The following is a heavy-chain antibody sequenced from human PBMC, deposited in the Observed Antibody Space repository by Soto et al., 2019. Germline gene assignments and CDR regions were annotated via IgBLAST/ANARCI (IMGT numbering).Heavy chain of an antibody. D-gene: IGHD2-15*01. CDR3: ARGPGGPDGPGDY. Sequence: QVQLVQSGAEVKKPGASVKVSCKASGYTFTSYAMHWGRQAPGQRLELMGWINAGNGNTKYSQKFQGRVTITRDTSASTAYMELSSLRSEDTAVYYCARGPGGPDGPGDYWGQGTLVTVSS. J-gene: IGHJ4*02. CDR2: INAGNGNT. V-gene: IGHV1-3*01. CDR1: GYTFTSYA.